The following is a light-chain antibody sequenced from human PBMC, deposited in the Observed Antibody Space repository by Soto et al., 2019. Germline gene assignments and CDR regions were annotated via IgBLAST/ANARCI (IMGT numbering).Light chain of an antibody. V-gene: IGLV3-21*04. CDR3: QVWDSSSDHVV. CDR2: YDS. J-gene: IGLJ2*01. CDR1: NIGSRS. Sequence: SYELTQPPSASVAPGKTARITCGGNNIGSRSVHWYQQKPGQAPVLVIYYDSDRPSGIPERFSGSNSGNTATLTISRVEAGDEADYYCQVWDSSSDHVVFGGGTKLPS.